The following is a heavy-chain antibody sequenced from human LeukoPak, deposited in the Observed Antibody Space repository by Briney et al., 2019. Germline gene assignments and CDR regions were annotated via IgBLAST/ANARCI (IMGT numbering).Heavy chain of an antibody. D-gene: IGHD6-19*01. CDR2: IYSGGST. V-gene: IGHV3-53*01. J-gene: IGHJ4*02. CDR1: GFTVSSNY. CDR3: AREIESSGWYYFDY. Sequence: QPGGSLRLSCAASGFTVSSNYMSWVRQAPGKGLEWVSVIYSGGSTYYADSVKGRFTISRDNSKNTLYLQMNSLRAEDTAVYYCAREIESSGWYYFDYWGQGTLVTVSS.